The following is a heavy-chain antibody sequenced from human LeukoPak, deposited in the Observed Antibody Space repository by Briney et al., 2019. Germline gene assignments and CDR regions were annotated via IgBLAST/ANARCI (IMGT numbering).Heavy chain of an antibody. CDR3: AKDTRKQIQLWFKGGFDI. V-gene: IGHV3-9*03. J-gene: IGHJ3*02. Sequence: PGRSLRLSCAASGFTFDDYAMHWVRQPPGKGLEWVSGINWNSNTIDYADSVKGRFTISRDNAKNSLYLQMNSLRVDDMALYYCAKDTRKQIQLWFKGGFDIWGQGTMVTVSS. CDR2: INWNSNTI. CDR1: GFTFDDYA. D-gene: IGHD5-18*01.